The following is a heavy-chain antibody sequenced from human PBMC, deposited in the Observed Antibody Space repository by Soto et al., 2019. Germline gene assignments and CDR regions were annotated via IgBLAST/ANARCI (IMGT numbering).Heavy chain of an antibody. CDR1: XFSLTTSGAG. CDR2: ISWKDDK. J-gene: IGHJ4*02. V-gene: IGHV2-5*01. CDR3: AHRYGGNYXRWYFDS. D-gene: IGHD4-17*01. Sequence: SGPTLVNPTQTLTLTCTXXXFSLTTSGAGVGWIRQPPGKALEWLALISWKDDKRYNPGLESRLTITKDTSKNQVILTLTNMDPVDTATYFCAHRYGGNYXRWYFDSWGQGTLVTVSS.